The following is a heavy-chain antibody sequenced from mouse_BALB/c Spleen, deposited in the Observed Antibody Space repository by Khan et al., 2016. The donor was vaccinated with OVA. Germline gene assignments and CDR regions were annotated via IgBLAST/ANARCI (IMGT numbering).Heavy chain of an antibody. V-gene: IGHV3-1*02. J-gene: IGHJ1*01. CDR2: IHYSGTT. D-gene: IGHD1-1*01. Sequence: QLEESGPDLVKPSQSLSLTCTVTGYSITSGYSWHWIRQFAGNKLEWMGYIHYSGTTNYNPSLKSRISITRDTSKNQFFLQLNSVTTEDTATYYCARSGTTVVPYWYFDVWGAGTTVTVSS. CDR1: GYSITSGYS. CDR3: ARSGTTVVPYWYFDV.